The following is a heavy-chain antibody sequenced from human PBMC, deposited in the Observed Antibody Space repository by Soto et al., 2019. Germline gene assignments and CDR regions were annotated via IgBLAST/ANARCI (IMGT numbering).Heavy chain of an antibody. CDR2: IIPILGIA. CDR1: GGTFSSYT. D-gene: IGHD5-12*01. V-gene: IGHV1-69*02. Sequence: QVQLVQSGAEVKKPGSSVKVSCKASGGTFSSYTISWVRQAPGQGLEWMGRIIPILGIANYAQKFQGRVTITADKSTSTAYMELSSLRSEDTAVYYCASDTEPVATLDYWGQGTLVTVSS. CDR3: ASDTEPVATLDY. J-gene: IGHJ4*02.